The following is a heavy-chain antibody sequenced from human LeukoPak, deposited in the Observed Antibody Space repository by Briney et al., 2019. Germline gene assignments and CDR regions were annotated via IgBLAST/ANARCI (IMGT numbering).Heavy chain of an antibody. Sequence: GGSLRLSCAASGFTFSSYSMNWVRQAPGKGLEWVSSISSSSSYIYYADSVKGRFTISRDNAKNSLYLQMNSLRAEDTAVYYCARDCSGGSCLLGYWGQGTLVTVSS. J-gene: IGHJ4*02. D-gene: IGHD2-15*01. CDR3: ARDCSGGSCLLGY. CDR2: ISSSSSYI. V-gene: IGHV3-21*01. CDR1: GFTFSSYS.